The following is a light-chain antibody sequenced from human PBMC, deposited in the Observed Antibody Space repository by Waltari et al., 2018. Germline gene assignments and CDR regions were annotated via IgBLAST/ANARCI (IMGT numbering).Light chain of an antibody. V-gene: IGKV1-6*01. CDR1: QGMRND. CDR2: GAS. CDR3: LQDYNYPWT. Sequence: AIQMTQSPSSLSASVGDRVTITCRASQGMRNDLGWYQQKAGKAPKILIYGASSLRSGGPSRFSGSGSGTEFTLTISSLQPEDFATYYCLQDYNYPWTFGQGTKVEIK. J-gene: IGKJ1*01.